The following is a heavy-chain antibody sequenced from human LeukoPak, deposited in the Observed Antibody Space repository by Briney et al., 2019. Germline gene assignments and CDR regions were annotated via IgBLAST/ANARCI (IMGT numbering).Heavy chain of an antibody. J-gene: IGHJ4*02. CDR3: ARTPNYYDSSGYPDY. CDR2: INPNSGGT. Sequence: ASVKVSCKASGYTFTGYYMHWVRQAPGQGLEWMGWINPNSGGTNYAQKFQGRVTMTRDTSISTAYMELSRLRSDDTAVYYCARTPNYYDSSGYPDYWGQGTLVTSPQ. V-gene: IGHV1-2*02. D-gene: IGHD3-22*01. CDR1: GYTFTGYY.